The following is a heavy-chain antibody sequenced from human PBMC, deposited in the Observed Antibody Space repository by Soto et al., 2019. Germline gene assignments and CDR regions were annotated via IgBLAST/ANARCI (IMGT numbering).Heavy chain of an antibody. D-gene: IGHD4-17*01. CDR1: GGSISSSSYY. CDR3: ARLTTVVTEERLGYYYYGMDV. V-gene: IGHV4-39*01. CDR2: IYYSGST. Sequence: SETLSLTCTVSGGSISSSSYYWGWIRQPPGKGLEWIGSIYYSGSTYYNPSLKSRVTISVDTSKNQFSLKLSSVTAADTAVYYCARLTTVVTEERLGYYYYGMDVWGQGTTVTVSS. J-gene: IGHJ6*02.